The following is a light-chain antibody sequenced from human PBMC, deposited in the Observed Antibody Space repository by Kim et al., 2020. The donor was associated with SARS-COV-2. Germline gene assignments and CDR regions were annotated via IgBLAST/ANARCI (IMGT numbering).Light chain of an antibody. V-gene: IGLV3-1*01. Sequence: SYELTQPPSVSVSPGQTASITCSGDQLGDKYVCWYQQRPGQAPVLVIYQDKNRPSGIPERFSGSNSGNTATLTISGTQAMDEVDYYCQAWDTTVVFGGGT. CDR3: QAWDTTVV. CDR2: QDK. J-gene: IGLJ2*01. CDR1: QLGDKY.